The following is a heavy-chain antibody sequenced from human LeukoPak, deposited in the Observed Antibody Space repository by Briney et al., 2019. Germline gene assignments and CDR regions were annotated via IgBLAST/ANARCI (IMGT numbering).Heavy chain of an antibody. V-gene: IGHV4-30-2*01. CDR2: IYHSGST. CDR1: GGSISSGGYS. CDR3: ARIRAATGDFDY. D-gene: IGHD1-26*01. Sequence: SQTLSLTCAVSGGSISSGGYSWSWIRQPPGKGLGWIGYIYHSGSTYYNPSLKSRVTISVDRSKNQFSLKLSSVTAADTAVYYCARIRAATGDFDYWGQGTLVTVSS. J-gene: IGHJ4*02.